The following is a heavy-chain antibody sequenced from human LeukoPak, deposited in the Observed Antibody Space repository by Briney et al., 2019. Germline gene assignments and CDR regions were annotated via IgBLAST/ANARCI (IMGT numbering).Heavy chain of an antibody. Sequence: SVKVSCKASGLTFSNYGITWVRQAPGQGLEWMGGIIPIFGTANYAQKFQGRVTITADESTSTAYMELSSLRSEDTAVYYCARGYCSSTSCFRYYYYMDVWGKGTTVTVSS. CDR2: IIPIFGTA. CDR3: ARGYCSSTSCFRYYYYMDV. V-gene: IGHV1-69*13. D-gene: IGHD2-2*01. J-gene: IGHJ6*03. CDR1: GLTFSNYG.